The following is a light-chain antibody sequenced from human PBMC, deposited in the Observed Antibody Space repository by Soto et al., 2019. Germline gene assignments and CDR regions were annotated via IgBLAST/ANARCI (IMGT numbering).Light chain of an antibody. CDR3: AAWDDSLNGYV. V-gene: IGLV1-44*01. Sequence: QSLLTQPPSASGTPGQRVTISCSGSNSNIGSNTVNWYQQLPGTAPKLLIYSNNQRPSGVPDRFSGSKSGTSASLAISGLQSEDEADYYCAAWDDSLNGYVFGTGTKVTVL. J-gene: IGLJ1*01. CDR1: NSNIGSNT. CDR2: SNN.